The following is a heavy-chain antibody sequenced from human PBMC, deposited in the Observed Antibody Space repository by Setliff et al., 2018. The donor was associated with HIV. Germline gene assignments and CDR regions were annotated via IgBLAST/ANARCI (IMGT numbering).Heavy chain of an antibody. CDR2: IGQDGSEK. CDR1: RFDFNNYW. V-gene: IGHV3-7*01. D-gene: IGHD3-10*01. CDR3: TKVFFFGVDAFDI. Sequence: GGSLRLSCAASRFDFNNYWMCWVRQAPGKGLEWVANIGQDGSEKNYVDSVKGRFTISRDNAKNSLYLQMDSLRVEDTTVYYCTKVFFFGVDAFDIWGQGTMVT. J-gene: IGHJ3*02.